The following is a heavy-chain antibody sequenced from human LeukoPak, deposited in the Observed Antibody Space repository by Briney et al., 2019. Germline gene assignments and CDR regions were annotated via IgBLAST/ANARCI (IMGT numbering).Heavy chain of an antibody. J-gene: IGHJ4*02. Sequence: PGGSLRLSCAASGFTFSSYGMHWVRQAPGKGLEWVAVIWYDGSNKYYADSVKGRFTISRDSSKNTLYLQMNSLRAEDTAVYYCARGGNYDSSGYYHFDYWGQGTLVTVSS. D-gene: IGHD3-22*01. V-gene: IGHV3-33*01. CDR2: IWYDGSNK. CDR3: ARGGNYDSSGYYHFDY. CDR1: GFTFSSYG.